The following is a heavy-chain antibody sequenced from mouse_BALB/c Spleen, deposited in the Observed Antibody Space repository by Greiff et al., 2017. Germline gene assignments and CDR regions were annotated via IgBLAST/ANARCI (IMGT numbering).Heavy chain of an antibody. J-gene: IGHJ4*01. CDR2: ISDGGSYT. CDR3: ARGGYGNSYAMDY. CDR1: GFTFSNYT. V-gene: IGHV5-4*02. D-gene: IGHD2-10*02. Sequence: EVHLVESGGGLVQPGGSLKLSCAASGFTFSNYTMYWVRQTPEKRLEWVATISDGGSYTYYPDSVKGRFTISRDNAKNNLYLQMSSLKSEDTAMYYCARGGYGNSYAMDYWGQGTSVTVSS.